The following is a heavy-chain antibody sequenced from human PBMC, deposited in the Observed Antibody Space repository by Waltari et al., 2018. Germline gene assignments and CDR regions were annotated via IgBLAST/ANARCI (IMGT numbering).Heavy chain of an antibody. V-gene: IGHV3-23*01. Sequence: EVQLLESGGGLVQPGGSLRLSCVAYGFVFGPYAMNWVRQAPGKGLEWVSGVSAKSDFTNYADSVKGRFTISRDNSKNTLYLQMNSLRVEDAALYYCARYISRGRELMSWGQGTLVTVSS. J-gene: IGHJ4*02. CDR2: VSAKSDFT. CDR3: ARYISRGRELMS. D-gene: IGHD1-7*01. CDR1: GFVFGPYA.